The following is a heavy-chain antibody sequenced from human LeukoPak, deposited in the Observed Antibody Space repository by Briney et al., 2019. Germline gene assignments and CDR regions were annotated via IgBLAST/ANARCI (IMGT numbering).Heavy chain of an antibody. CDR1: GFTFSSYG. CDR3: AKYEDSSSWSFDY. CDR2: IRYDGSNR. V-gene: IGHV3-30*02. D-gene: IGHD6-13*01. J-gene: IGHJ4*02. Sequence: GGSLRLSCAASGFTFSSYGMHWVRQAAGKGLEWVAFIRYDGSNRYYADSVKGRFTISRDNSRNTLYLQMNSLRAEDTAVYYCAKYEDSSSWSFDYWGQGTLVTVSS.